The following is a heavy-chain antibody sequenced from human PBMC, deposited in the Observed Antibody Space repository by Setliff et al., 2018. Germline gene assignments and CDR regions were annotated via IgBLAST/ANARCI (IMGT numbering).Heavy chain of an antibody. Sequence: GGSLRLSCAASGFTFSSYAMTWVRQAPGKGLERVSAIGGRGDSTFYEDAVKGRFTISRDNSKNTLYLQMNSLRAEDTAVYYCAKGPSGYYYDSSGYYGLGMDVWGQGTTVTVSS. CDR2: IGGRGDST. D-gene: IGHD3-22*01. CDR3: AKGPSGYYYDSSGYYGLGMDV. CDR1: GFTFSSYA. V-gene: IGHV3-23*01. J-gene: IGHJ6*02.